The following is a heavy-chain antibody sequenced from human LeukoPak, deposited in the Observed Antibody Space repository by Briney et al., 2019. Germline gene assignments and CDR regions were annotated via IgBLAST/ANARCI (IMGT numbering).Heavy chain of an antibody. CDR1: GFTFSSYA. Sequence: GGSLRLSCAASGFTFSSYAMHWVRQAPGKGPEWVAVISYDGSNKYYADSVKGRFTISRDNSKNTLYLQMNSLRAEDTAVYYCARDPRQQLVLDYWGQGTLVTVSS. CDR2: ISYDGSNK. D-gene: IGHD6-13*01. CDR3: ARDPRQQLVLDY. V-gene: IGHV3-30*04. J-gene: IGHJ4*02.